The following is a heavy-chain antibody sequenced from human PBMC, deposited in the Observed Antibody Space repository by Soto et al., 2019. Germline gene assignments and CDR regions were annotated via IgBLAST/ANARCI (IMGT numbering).Heavy chain of an antibody. CDR3: ARPTYSSGWLFDY. Sequence: EVQLVESGGGLVKPGGSLRLSCAASGFTFSSYSMNWVRQAPGKGLEWVSSISSTSSYIYYADSVKGRFTISRDNAKNSLYLQMNSLRAEDTAVYYCARPTYSSGWLFDYWGQGTLVNVSS. J-gene: IGHJ4*02. CDR2: ISSTSSYI. CDR1: GFTFSSYS. D-gene: IGHD6-19*01. V-gene: IGHV3-21*01.